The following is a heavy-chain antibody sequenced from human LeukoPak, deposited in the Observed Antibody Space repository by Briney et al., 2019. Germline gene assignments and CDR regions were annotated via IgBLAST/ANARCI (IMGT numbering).Heavy chain of an antibody. V-gene: IGHV4-61*02. CDR1: GGSISSSSYY. D-gene: IGHD4-17*01. CDR3: ARETLYGDYDPNWFDP. CDR2: IYTSGST. Sequence: SETLSLTCTVSGGSISSSSYYWSWIRQPAGKGLEWIGRIYTSGSTNYNPSLKSRVTMSVDTSKNQFSLKLSSVTAADTAVYYCARETLYGDYDPNWFDPWGQGTLVTVSS. J-gene: IGHJ5*02.